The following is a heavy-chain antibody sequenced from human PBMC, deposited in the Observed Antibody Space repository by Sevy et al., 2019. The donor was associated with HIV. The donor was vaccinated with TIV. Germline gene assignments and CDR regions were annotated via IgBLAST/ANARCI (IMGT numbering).Heavy chain of an antibody. CDR1: GFTFGDYA. CDR2: IRSKAYGGTT. CDR3: TRGDFWSGYYTHSVTPFDY. J-gene: IGHJ4*02. V-gene: IGHV3-49*03. Sequence: GGSLRLSCTASGFTFGDYAMSWFRQAPGKGLEWVGCIRSKAYGGTTEYAASVKGRFTISRDDSKSIAYLQMNSLKTEDTAGYYCTRGDFWSGYYTHSVTPFDYWGQGTLVTVSS. D-gene: IGHD3-3*01.